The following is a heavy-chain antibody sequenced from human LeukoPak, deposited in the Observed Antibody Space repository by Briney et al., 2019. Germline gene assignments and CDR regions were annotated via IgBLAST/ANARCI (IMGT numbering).Heavy chain of an antibody. J-gene: IGHJ4*02. CDR3: ARNGGSGTYYDGSFDY. CDR2: IYTSGST. CDR1: GGSISSYY. V-gene: IGHV4-4*07. D-gene: IGHD1-26*01. Sequence: SETLSLTCTVSGGSISSYYWSWIRQSAGKGLEWIGRIYTSGSTNYNPSLKSRVTMSVDTSKNQCSLKLSSVTAADTAVYYCARNGGSGTYYDGSFDYWGQGTLVTVSS.